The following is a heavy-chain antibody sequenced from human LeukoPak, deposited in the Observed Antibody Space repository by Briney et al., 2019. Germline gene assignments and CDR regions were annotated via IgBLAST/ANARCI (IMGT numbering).Heavy chain of an antibody. CDR1: GFTFNSYT. D-gene: IGHD5-12*01. CDR2: ISPSGNSV. Sequence: PGGSLRLSCAASGFTFNSYTMNWVRQAPGKGLEWISSISPSGNSVYYSDSLKGRSTISRDAATSSLYLQMSNVRADDTAMYYCARDFMGESGYAGYWGQGALVTVSS. V-gene: IGHV3-21*01. J-gene: IGHJ4*02. CDR3: ARDFMGESGYAGY.